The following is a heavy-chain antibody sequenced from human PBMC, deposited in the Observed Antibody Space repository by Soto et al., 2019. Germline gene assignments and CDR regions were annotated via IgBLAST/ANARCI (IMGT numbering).Heavy chain of an antibody. V-gene: IGHV4-31*03. J-gene: IGHJ5*02. CDR3: ARVGGINWFDP. CDR1: GGSISSGGYY. D-gene: IGHD3-16*01. Sequence: QVQLQESGPGLVKPSQTLSLTCTVSGGSISSGGYYWSWIRQHPGKGLEWIGYIYYSGSTYYNPSLKGRVTISVDTSKNQFSLKLSSVPAADPAVYYCARVGGINWFDPWGQGTLVTVSS. CDR2: IYYSGST.